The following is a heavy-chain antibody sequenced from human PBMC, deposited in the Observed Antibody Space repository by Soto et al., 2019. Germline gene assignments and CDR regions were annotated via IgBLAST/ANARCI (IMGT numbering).Heavy chain of an antibody. CDR3: ARFWEGICFDY. Sequence: GESLKISCAASGFTVSSNYMSWVRQAPGKGLEWVSVIYSGGSTYYADSVKGRFTISRDNSKNTLYLQMNSLRAEDSAVYYCARFWEGICFDYWGQGTLVTVSS. J-gene: IGHJ4*02. CDR2: IYSGGST. CDR1: GFTVSSNY. D-gene: IGHD3-16*01. V-gene: IGHV3-66*02.